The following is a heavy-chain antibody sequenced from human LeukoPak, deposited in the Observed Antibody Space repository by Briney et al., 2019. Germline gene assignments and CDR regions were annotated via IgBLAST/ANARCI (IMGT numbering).Heavy chain of an antibody. CDR1: GGSISSGSYS. V-gene: IGHV4-61*02. J-gene: IGHJ5*02. Sequence: SETLSLTCTVSGGSISSGSYSWNWIRQPAGTGLECIGRIYSSGTTNYNPSLKSRVTMSVDTSKNQFSLKLSSVTAADTAVYYCARGDYSTYNWFDPWGQGTLVTVSS. CDR2: IYSSGTT. CDR3: ARGDYSTYNWFDP. D-gene: IGHD4-11*01.